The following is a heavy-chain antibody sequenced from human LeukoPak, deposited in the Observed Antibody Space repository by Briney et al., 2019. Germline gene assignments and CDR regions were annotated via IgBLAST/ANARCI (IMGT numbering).Heavy chain of an antibody. Sequence: PSETLSLTCAVYGGSFSGYYWSWIRQPPGKGLEWIGEINHSGSTNYNPSLKSRVTISVDTSKNQFSLKLSSVTAADTAVYYCARSSGRRRFPFDYWGQGTLVTVSS. J-gene: IGHJ4*02. CDR2: INHSGST. D-gene: IGHD3-10*01. CDR1: GGSFSGYY. V-gene: IGHV4-34*01. CDR3: ARSSGRRRFPFDY.